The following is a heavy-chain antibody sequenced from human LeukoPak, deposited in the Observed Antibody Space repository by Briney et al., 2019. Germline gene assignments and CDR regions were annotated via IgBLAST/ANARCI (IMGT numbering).Heavy chain of an antibody. Sequence: GGSLRLSCAASGFTFSNFNMNWVRQAPGKGLEWVSCISSSGYSIYYADPVKGRFTISRDNAKNSLYLQMNSLRAEDTAVYYCARDLTDPPYYYYYIDVWGKGTTVTISS. CDR3: ARDLTDPPYYYYYIDV. CDR2: ISSSGYSI. CDR1: GFTFSNFN. V-gene: IGHV3-21*01. J-gene: IGHJ6*03.